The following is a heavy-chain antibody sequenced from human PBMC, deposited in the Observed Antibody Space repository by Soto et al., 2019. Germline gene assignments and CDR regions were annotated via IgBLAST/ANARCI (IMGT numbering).Heavy chain of an antibody. CDR1: GFTFSSYG. J-gene: IGHJ4*02. V-gene: IGHV3-30*18. Sequence: GGSLRLSCAASGFTFSSYGMHWVRQAPGKGLEWVAVISYDGVNKYYADSVKGRFTISRDNSKNTLYLQMNSLRAEDTAVYYCAKSVYNWNDGFFDYWGQGTLVTVSS. CDR2: ISYDGVNK. CDR3: AKSVYNWNDGFFDY. D-gene: IGHD1-1*01.